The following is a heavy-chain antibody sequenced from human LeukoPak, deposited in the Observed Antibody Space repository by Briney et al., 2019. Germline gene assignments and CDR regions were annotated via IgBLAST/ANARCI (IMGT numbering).Heavy chain of an antibody. J-gene: IGHJ4*02. CDR3: ASILTTVTTPIDY. D-gene: IGHD4-17*01. CDR2: IYYSGST. Sequence: SETLSLTCTVSGGSISSSSYDWGWIRQPPGKGLEWIGSIYYSGSTYYNPSLKSRVTISVDTSKNQFSLKLSSVTAADTAVYYCASILTTVTTPIDYWGQGTLVTVSS. V-gene: IGHV4-39*01. CDR1: GGSISSSSYD.